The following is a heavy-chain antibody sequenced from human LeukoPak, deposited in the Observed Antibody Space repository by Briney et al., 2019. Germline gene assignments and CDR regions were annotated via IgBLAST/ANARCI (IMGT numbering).Heavy chain of an antibody. V-gene: IGHV1-18*01. J-gene: IGHJ4*02. Sequence: ASVKVSCKASGYTFTSYGISWVRQAPGQGLEWMGWISAYNGNTNYAQKLQGRVTMTTDTSTSTVHMELRSLRSDDTAVYYCARDPSNTSGYYVYHDYWGQGALVTVSS. D-gene: IGHD2-2*01. CDR1: GYTFTSYG. CDR3: ARDPSNTSGYYVYHDY. CDR2: ISAYNGNT.